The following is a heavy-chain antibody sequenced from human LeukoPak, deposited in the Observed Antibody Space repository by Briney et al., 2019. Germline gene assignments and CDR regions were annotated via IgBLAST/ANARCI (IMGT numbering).Heavy chain of an antibody. J-gene: IGHJ5*02. Sequence: ASVKVSCKASGYTFTTYYMHWVRQAPGQGLERMGIVNPSSGSTTYAQKFQGRLTMTRDTSTSTVYMELSSLRSEDTAVYYCARRNIAVPLFDPWGQGTLVTVSS. CDR2: VNPSSGST. D-gene: IGHD6-19*01. V-gene: IGHV1-46*01. CDR3: ARRNIAVPLFDP. CDR1: GYTFTTYY.